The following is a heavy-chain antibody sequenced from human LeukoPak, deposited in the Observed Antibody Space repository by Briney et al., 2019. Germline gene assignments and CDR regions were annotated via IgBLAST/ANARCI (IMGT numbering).Heavy chain of an antibody. CDR3: ARRPITMVRGVTRYVDWFDP. J-gene: IGHJ5*02. D-gene: IGHD3-10*01. V-gene: IGHV4-38-2*01. CDR1: GYSFTSGHY. Sequence: SETLSLTCSVSGYSFTSGHYWGWIRQPPGKGLEWIANIYHTGSAHYNPSLKSRVTISVDTSKNQFSLKLSSVTAADTAVYYCARRPITMVRGVTRYVDWFDPWGQGTLVTVSS. CDR2: IYHTGSA.